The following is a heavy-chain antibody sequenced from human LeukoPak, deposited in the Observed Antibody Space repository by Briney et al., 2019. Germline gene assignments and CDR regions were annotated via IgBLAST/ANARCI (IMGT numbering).Heavy chain of an antibody. Sequence: GRSLRLSCAASGFTFSSYGMHWVRQAPGKGLEWVAVISYDGSNKYYADSVKGRFTISRDNSKNTLYLQMNSLRAEDTAVYYCARDGLSGAFDIWGQGTMVTISS. CDR3: ARDGLSGAFDI. CDR2: ISYDGSNK. CDR1: GFTFSSYG. V-gene: IGHV3-30*03. J-gene: IGHJ3*02. D-gene: IGHD3-10*01.